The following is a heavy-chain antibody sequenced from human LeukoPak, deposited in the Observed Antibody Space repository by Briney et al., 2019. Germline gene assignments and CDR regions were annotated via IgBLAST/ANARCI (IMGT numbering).Heavy chain of an antibody. CDR1: GYTFTSYG. V-gene: IGHV1-18*01. CDR3: ARHTYYYDSSGVGTQSHSDY. CDR2: ISAYNGNT. D-gene: IGHD3-22*01. J-gene: IGHJ4*02. Sequence: ASVKVSCKASGYTFTSYGISWVRQAPGQELEWMGWISAYNGNTNYAQKLQGRVTTTTDTSTSTAYIELRSLRSDDTAVYYCARHTYYYDSSGVGTQSHSDYWGQGTLVTVSS.